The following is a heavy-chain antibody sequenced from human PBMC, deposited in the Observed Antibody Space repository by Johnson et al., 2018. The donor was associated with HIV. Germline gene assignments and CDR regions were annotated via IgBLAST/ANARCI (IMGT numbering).Heavy chain of an antibody. CDR2: INWNGGST. Sequence: VQLVESGGGVVRPGGSLRLSCAASGFTFDDYDMSWVRQAPGKGLEWVSGINWNGGSTGYADSVKGRFTISRDNAKNSLYLQMNSLRAEDTALYYCARAGGESSGYYYDPLLGAFDIWGQGTMVTVSS. CDR3: ARAGGESSGYYYDPLLGAFDI. J-gene: IGHJ3*02. D-gene: IGHD3-22*01. V-gene: IGHV3-20*04. CDR1: GFTFDDYD.